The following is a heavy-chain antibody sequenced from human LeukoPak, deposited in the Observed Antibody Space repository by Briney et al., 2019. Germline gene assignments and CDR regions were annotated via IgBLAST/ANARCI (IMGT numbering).Heavy chain of an antibody. Sequence: PGGSLRLYCAASGFTFSSYSMNWVRQAPGKGLEWVSSISSSSSYIYYADSVKGRFTISRDNAKNSLYLQMNSLRAEDTAVYYCARCGQDIVVVPAALNWFDPWGQGTLVTVSS. CDR3: ARCGQDIVVVPAALNWFDP. J-gene: IGHJ5*02. CDR1: GFTFSSYS. CDR2: ISSSSSYI. V-gene: IGHV3-21*01. D-gene: IGHD2-2*01.